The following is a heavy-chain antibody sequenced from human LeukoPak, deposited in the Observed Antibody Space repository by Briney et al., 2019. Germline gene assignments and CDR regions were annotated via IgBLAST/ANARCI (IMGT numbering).Heavy chain of an antibody. Sequence: SQTLSLTCTVSGGSISSYYWSWIRQPPGKGLEWIGYIHYSGSTNYNPSLKSRVTISVDTSKNQFSLKLSSVTAADTAVYYCARTTEGGYTYGYFYYYYMDVWGKGTTVTISS. J-gene: IGHJ6*03. D-gene: IGHD5-18*01. CDR1: GGSISSYY. CDR3: ARTTEGGYTYGYFYYYYMDV. CDR2: IHYSGST. V-gene: IGHV4-59*01.